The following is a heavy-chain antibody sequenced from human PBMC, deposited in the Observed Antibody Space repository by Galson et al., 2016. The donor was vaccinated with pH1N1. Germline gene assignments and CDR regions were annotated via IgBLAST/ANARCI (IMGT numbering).Heavy chain of an antibody. D-gene: IGHD3-10*01. V-gene: IGHV1-69*13. CDR3: AREGTVVSYCDY. CDR2: IIPVFGKV. J-gene: IGHJ4*02. Sequence: SVKVSCKASGGTFSSYAFSWVRQAPGQGLEWMGRIIPVFGKVDYVQKFQDRVTFSADESTKTAYMELSSLRSEDTAVYFCAREGTVVSYCDYWGQGTLVTVSS. CDR1: GGTFSSYA.